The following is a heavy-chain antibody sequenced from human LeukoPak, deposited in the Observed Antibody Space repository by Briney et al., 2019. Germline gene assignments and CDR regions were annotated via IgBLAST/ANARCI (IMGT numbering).Heavy chain of an antibody. CDR1: GYTLTELS. J-gene: IGHJ4*02. Sequence: ASVKVSCKVSGYTLTELSMHWVRQAPGKGLEWMGGFDPEDGETIYAQKFQGRVTMTEDTSTDTAYMELSSLRSEDTAVYYCATDLGLTGATDYWGQGTLVTVSS. CDR2: FDPEDGET. D-gene: IGHD1-26*01. CDR3: ATDLGLTGATDY. V-gene: IGHV1-24*01.